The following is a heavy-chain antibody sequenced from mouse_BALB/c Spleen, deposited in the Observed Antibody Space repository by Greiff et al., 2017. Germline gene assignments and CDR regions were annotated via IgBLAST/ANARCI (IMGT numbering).Heavy chain of an antibody. J-gene: IGHJ4*01. Sequence: EVKLVESGPELVKPGASVKISCKASGYTFTDYNMHWVKQSHGKSLEWIGYIYPYNGGTGYNQKFKSKATLTVDNSSSTAYMELRSLTSEDSAVYYCARWGLLSAMDYWGQGTSVTVSS. CDR2: IYPYNGGT. CDR1: GYTFTDYN. CDR3: ARWGLLSAMDY. V-gene: IGHV1S29*02. D-gene: IGHD2-3*01.